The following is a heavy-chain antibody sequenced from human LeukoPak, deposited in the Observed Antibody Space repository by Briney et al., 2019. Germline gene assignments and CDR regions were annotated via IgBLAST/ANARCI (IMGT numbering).Heavy chain of an antibody. CDR3: ARDDCSGGSCFGY. Sequence: SVKVSCKASGGTFSSYAISWVRQAPGQGLEWMGGIIPIFGTANYAQKFQGRVTITTDESTSTAYMELSSLRSEDTAVYYCARDDCSGGSCFGYWGQGTLVTLSS. D-gene: IGHD2-15*01. J-gene: IGHJ4*02. CDR2: IIPIFGTA. CDR1: GGTFSSYA. V-gene: IGHV1-69*05.